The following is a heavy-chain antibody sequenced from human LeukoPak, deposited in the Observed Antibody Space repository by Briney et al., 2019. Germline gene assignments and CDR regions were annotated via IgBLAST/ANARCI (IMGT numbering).Heavy chain of an antibody. CDR2: IRSKTEGETK. CDR1: RITFSNAW. J-gene: IGHJ4*02. V-gene: IGHV3-15*01. CDR3: APGIVTGTSR. Sequence: PGGSLRLSCAISRITFSNAWPSWVRQAPGKGLEWVGRIRSKTEGETKEYAASVEGRFTISRDDSRNRLYLQMNSLKTEDTAVYYCAPGIVTGTSRWRQGTLVSVSS. D-gene: IGHD2-21*02.